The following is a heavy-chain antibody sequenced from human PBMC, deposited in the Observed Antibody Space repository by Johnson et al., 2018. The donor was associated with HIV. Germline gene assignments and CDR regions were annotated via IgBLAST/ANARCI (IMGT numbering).Heavy chain of an antibody. CDR3: ARALTTDAFDI. V-gene: IGHV3-30*03. J-gene: IGHJ3*02. D-gene: IGHD4-17*01. CDR2: ISYDGSNK. CDR1: GFTFDDYG. Sequence: QVQLVESGGGVVRPGGSLRLSCAASGFTFDDYGMSWVRQVPGKGLEWVAVISYDGSNKYYADSVKGRFTISRDNSKNTLYLQMNSRRAEDTAVYYCARALTTDAFDIWGQGTMVTVSS.